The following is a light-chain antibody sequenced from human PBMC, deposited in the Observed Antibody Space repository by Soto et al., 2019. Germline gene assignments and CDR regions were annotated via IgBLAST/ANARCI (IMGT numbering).Light chain of an antibody. CDR1: QSISVW. Sequence: DIQMTQSPSTLSASVGDRVTITCRASQSISVWLAWDQQKAGKAPNLLIYKASRLESGVPSRFSGSGSETEFTLTISGLQPCDSATYYCQQYNSYAPTFGQRTKVDI. CDR3: QQYNSYAPT. V-gene: IGKV1-5*03. CDR2: KAS. J-gene: IGKJ1*01.